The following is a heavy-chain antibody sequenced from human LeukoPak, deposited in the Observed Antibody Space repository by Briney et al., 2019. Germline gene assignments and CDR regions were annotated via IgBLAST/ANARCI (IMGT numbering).Heavy chain of an antibody. Sequence: GGSLRLSCAASGFTFSSYWMHWVRQAPGKGLVWVSGIRSDGSTTSCADSVKGRFTISRDNAKNTLYLQMNSLRAEDTAVYYCARGTGPGYYHYWGQGTLVTVSS. CDR3: ARGTGPGYYHY. J-gene: IGHJ4*02. CDR2: IRSDGSTT. V-gene: IGHV3-74*01. CDR1: GFTFSSYW.